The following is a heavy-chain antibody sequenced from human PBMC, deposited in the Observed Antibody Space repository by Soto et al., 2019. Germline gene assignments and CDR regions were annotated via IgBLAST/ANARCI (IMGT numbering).Heavy chain of an antibody. CDR2: MNPNSGNT. V-gene: IGHV1-8*01. CDR1: GYTFTSYD. D-gene: IGHD3-22*01. Sequence: QVQLLQSGAEVKKPGASVKVSCKASGYTFTSYDINWVRQATGQGLEWMGWMNPNSGNTGSAQKFQGRVTMTRNTAVRTADMALSSLGSEVTAVYYCARLGSCYPHRRAFVIWGQGTMVTVSS. J-gene: IGHJ3*02. CDR3: ARLGSCYPHRRAFVI.